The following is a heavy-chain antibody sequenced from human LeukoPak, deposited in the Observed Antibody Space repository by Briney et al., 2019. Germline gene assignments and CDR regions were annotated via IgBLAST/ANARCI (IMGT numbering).Heavy chain of an antibody. CDR3: ARDIYSSRWADY. D-gene: IGHD6-19*01. J-gene: IGHJ4*02. CDR1: GFTFSIFG. CDR2: ISYEGNKK. V-gene: IGHV3-33*01. Sequence: GGSLRFSCEAFGFTFSIFGVHCVRETPGKGLEWGAVISYEGNKKYYADSVKGRFTISRDNSKNTLFLQMNRLRARDTAVYYCARDIYSSRWADYWGQGTLVTVSA.